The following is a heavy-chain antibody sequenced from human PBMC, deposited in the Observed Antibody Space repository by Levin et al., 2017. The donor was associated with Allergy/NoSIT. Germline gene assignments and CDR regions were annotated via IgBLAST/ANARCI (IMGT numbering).Heavy chain of an antibody. Sequence: GALRLSCTASGFSFGDYAISWFRQATGKGLEWVGFIRSKAYGGTTEYAASVKGRFSISRDDSKSIAYLQMNSLKVDDTGVYYCTRGLVAAAGYNWFDPWGQGTLVTVSS. D-gene: IGHD6-13*01. CDR1: GFSFGDYA. CDR2: IRSKAYGGTT. J-gene: IGHJ5*02. V-gene: IGHV3-49*03. CDR3: TRGLVAAAGYNWFDP.